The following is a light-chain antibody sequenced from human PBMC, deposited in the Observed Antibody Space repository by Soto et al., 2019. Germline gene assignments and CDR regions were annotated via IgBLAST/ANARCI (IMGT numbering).Light chain of an antibody. CDR1: SSDVGGYNY. J-gene: IGLJ1*01. V-gene: IGLV2-8*01. CDR2: EVT. Sequence: QSALTQPPSASGSPGQSVTISCTGTSSDVGGYNYVSWYQQHPGKAPKLVIYEVTKRPSGVPDRFSGSKSGNMASLTVSGLQAEDEADYYCSSFTGASTIFGTGTKLTVL. CDR3: SSFTGASTI.